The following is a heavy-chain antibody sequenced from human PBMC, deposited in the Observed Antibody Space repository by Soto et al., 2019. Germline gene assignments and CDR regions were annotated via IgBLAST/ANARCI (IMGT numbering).Heavy chain of an antibody. V-gene: IGHV3-9*01. CDR1: GVTFDDYG. J-gene: IGHJ4*02. Sequence: EVQLVESGGGLVQPGWSLRLSCAASGVTFDDYGMHWVRQPPGKGMEWVSSISWNSGSIGYADSVKGRFTISRDNAKNSLYLQMNSLRVEDTALYYCSKDLHGANSVVDYWGQGTLVTVSS. CDR3: SKDLHGANSVVDY. D-gene: IGHD4-17*01. CDR2: ISWNSGSI.